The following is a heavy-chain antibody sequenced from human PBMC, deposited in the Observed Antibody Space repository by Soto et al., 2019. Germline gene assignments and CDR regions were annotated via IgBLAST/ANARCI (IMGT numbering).Heavy chain of an antibody. CDR2: IYYSGTT. D-gene: IGHD3-22*01. Sequence: PSETLSLTCTVSRGSISIYYWNWIRQPPGKGLEWIGYIYYSGTTYYNPSLKSRLTISIDTSKKQFSLRLTSVTAADTAVYYCATYDSSGLAFWGQGTLVTVSS. V-gene: IGHV4-59*08. J-gene: IGHJ4*02. CDR1: RGSISIYY. CDR3: ATYDSSGLAF.